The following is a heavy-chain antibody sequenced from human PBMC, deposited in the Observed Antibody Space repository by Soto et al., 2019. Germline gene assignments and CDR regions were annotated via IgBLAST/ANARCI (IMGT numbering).Heavy chain of an antibody. Sequence: EVQLVESGGGLVQPGGSLRLSCAASGFTVSNNYMTWVRQAPGKGLEWVSVIYSGGSTFYADSVKGRFTISRDNSKNTLYLLMNSLRAEDTAVYYCARDGPTYYFGSGSYTHYYGMDVWGQGTTVTVSS. D-gene: IGHD3-10*01. V-gene: IGHV3-66*01. CDR2: IYSGGST. J-gene: IGHJ6*02. CDR3: ARDGPTYYFGSGSYTHYYGMDV. CDR1: GFTVSNNY.